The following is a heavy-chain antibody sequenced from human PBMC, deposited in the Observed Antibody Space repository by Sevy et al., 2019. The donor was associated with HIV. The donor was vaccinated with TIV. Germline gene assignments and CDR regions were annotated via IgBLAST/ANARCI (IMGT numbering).Heavy chain of an antibody. CDR1: GFIFSDYY. Sequence: GGSLRLSCAASGFIFSDYYMSWIRQAPGKGLEWVSYISLSGSTIYYADSVKGRFTISRGNAKNSLYLQMNSLRAEDTAVYFCARESRRCSNGVCYGYYGLDVWGQGTTVTVSS. D-gene: IGHD2-8*01. V-gene: IGHV3-11*01. J-gene: IGHJ6*02. CDR3: ARESRRCSNGVCYGYYGLDV. CDR2: ISLSGSTI.